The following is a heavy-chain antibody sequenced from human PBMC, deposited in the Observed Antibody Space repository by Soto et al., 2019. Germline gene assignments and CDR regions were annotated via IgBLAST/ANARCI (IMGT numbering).Heavy chain of an antibody. V-gene: IGHV4-39*01. D-gene: IGHD3-10*01. CDR1: GGSISSSSYY. Sequence: QLQLQESGPGLVKPSETLSLTCTVAGGSISSSSYYWGWIRQPPGKGLEWIGSIYYSGSTYYNPSLKSRVPIPVATSKNHFSLKLSSVTAADTAVYYCARHGSGSYYNNWFDPWGQGTLVTVSS. J-gene: IGHJ5*02. CDR2: IYYSGST. CDR3: ARHGSGSYYNNWFDP.